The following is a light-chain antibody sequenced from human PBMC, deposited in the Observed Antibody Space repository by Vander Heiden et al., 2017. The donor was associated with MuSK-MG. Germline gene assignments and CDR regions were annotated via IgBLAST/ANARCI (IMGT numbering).Light chain of an antibody. CDR3: QQDDVFPWM. CDR1: QSVKRW. CDR2: EAS. J-gene: IGKJ1*01. V-gene: IGKV1-5*03. Sequence: DIQMTQSPSTLSTSVGDRVTITCRTSQSVKRWLAWYQQKPGKAPKLLIYEASILESGVPSRFSGSGSGTEFTLTISSLQPDDFATYYCQQDDVFPWMFGQGTKVEIK.